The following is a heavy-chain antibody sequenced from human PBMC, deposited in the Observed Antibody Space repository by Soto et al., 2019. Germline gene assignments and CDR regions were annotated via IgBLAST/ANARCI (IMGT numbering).Heavy chain of an antibody. V-gene: IGHV5-51*01. CDR1: GYSFTSYL. Sequence: GESLKISCKGSGYSFTSYLIGWVRQMPGKGLEWKGIIYPGESYTKYSPSFQGQVTISADKSFSTAYLQWSSLKASDTAMYYCARHPDIVVVPADYGMDVWGQGTTVTVSS. CDR3: ARHPDIVVVPADYGMDV. J-gene: IGHJ6*02. CDR2: IYPGESYT. D-gene: IGHD2-2*01.